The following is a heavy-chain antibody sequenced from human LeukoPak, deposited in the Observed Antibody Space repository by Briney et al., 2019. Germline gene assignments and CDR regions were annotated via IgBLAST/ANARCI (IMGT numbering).Heavy chain of an antibody. D-gene: IGHD3-22*01. CDR3: ASNQYYYDSSGYPMYYFDY. CDR2: IYHSGST. V-gene: IGHV4-30-2*01. Sequence: SETLSLTCAVSGGSISSGGYSWSWIRQPPVKGLEWIGYIYHSGSTYYNPSLKSRVTISVDRSKNQFSLKLSSVTAADTAVYYCASNQYYYDSSGYPMYYFDYWGQGTLVTVSS. J-gene: IGHJ4*02. CDR1: GGSISSGGYS.